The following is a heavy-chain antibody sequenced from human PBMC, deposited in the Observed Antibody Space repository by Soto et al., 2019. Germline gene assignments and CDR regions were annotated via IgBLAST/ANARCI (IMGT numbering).Heavy chain of an antibody. J-gene: IGHJ4*02. CDR2: IYSAGST. Sequence: EVQLVESGGGLIQPGGSLRLSCAASGFSVSSNYMSWVRQAPGKGMEWVSVIYSAGSTYYADSVKGRFTISRDNSKNRLYLQMNSLSVEDTAVYYCAREAEAKGLCLDYWGQGALITVSS. CDR3: AREAEAKGLCLDY. V-gene: IGHV3-53*01. CDR1: GFSVSSNY.